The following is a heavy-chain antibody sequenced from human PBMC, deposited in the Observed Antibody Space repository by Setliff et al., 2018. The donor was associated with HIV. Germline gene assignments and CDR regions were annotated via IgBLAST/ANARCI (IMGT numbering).Heavy chain of an antibody. J-gene: IGHJ4*02. V-gene: IGHV3-43*01. CDR3: AREMGFSTIDS. CDR2: ISWDGYNK. Sequence: GGSLRLSCAASGFTFSSYWMHWVRQAPGKGLEWVSLISWDGYNKYYADSVKGRFTISRDNTNNFLYLQMNSLKIDDTALYYCAREMGFSTIDSWGQGTLVTVSS. CDR1: GFTFSSYW. D-gene: IGHD1-1*01.